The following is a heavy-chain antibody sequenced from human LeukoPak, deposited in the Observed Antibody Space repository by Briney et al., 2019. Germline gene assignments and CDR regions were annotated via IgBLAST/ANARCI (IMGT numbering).Heavy chain of an antibody. CDR3: ARIGYGSGSYYIDL. CDR2: IWYDGTNK. Sequence: GGSLRLSCAASGXTFSRYGMHWVRQAPGKGLEWVAVIWYDGTNKDYGDSVKGRFSISRDNSKNTLTLQMNSLRVEDTAVYYCARIGYGSGSYYIDLWGQGNLVIVSS. J-gene: IGHJ5*02. CDR1: GXTFSRYG. D-gene: IGHD3-10*01. V-gene: IGHV3-33*01.